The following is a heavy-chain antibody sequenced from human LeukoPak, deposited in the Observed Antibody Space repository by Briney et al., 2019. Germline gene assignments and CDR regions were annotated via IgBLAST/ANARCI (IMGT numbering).Heavy chain of an antibody. V-gene: IGHV3-23*01. CDR1: GFTLSTYA. J-gene: IGHJ4*02. D-gene: IGHD2-2*01. CDR2: ISVSGNNT. CDR3: ARDDIYCSSSDTSDRLGLGS. Sequence: GGSLRLSCAASGFTLSTYAMSWVRQAPGKGLEWVSAISVSGNNTFYSDSVKGRFTVSRDTSKNTLYLQMNSLRAEDTAHYYFARDDIYCSSSDTSDRLGLGSCVQGTVVTVSS.